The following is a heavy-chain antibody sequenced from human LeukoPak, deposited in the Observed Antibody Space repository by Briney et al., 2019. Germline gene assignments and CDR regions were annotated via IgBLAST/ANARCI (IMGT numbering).Heavy chain of an antibody. CDR3: AIEQWGLKN. Sequence: PGGSLRLSCAASGFTFYNSGMGWVRQAPGKGLEWVSAISGSDGTTYYADSVKGRFTISRDDSKNTLYLQMNSLRAEDTAVYYCAIEQWGLKNWGQGTLVTVSS. CDR2: ISGSDGTT. CDR1: GFTFYNSG. J-gene: IGHJ4*02. D-gene: IGHD1-26*01. V-gene: IGHV3-23*01.